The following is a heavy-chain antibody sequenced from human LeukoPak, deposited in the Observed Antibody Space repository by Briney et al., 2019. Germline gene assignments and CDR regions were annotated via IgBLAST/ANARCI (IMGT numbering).Heavy chain of an antibody. V-gene: IGHV4-59*01. J-gene: IGHJ3*02. CDR3: ARGGHYYEGAFDI. CDR2: IYYSGST. CDR1: GGSISSYY. D-gene: IGHD3-22*01. Sequence: SETLALNCTASGGSISSYYWSWIRQPPGKGLQWIGYIYYSGSTNYNPSLKSRVTISVDTSKNQFSLKLSSVTAADTAVYYCARGGHYYEGAFDIWGQGTMVTVSS.